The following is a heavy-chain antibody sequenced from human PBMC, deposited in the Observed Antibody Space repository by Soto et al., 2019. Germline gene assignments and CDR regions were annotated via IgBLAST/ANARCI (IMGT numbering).Heavy chain of an antibody. Sequence: ASVKVSCKASGGTFSSYAISWVRQAPGQGLEWMGGIIPIFGTANYAQKFQGRVKFTADESTSTAYMELSSQRSEDTAVYYCARGSVGATTDLLYYYYYGMDVWGQGTTVTVSS. CDR2: IIPIFGTA. D-gene: IGHD1-26*01. V-gene: IGHV1-69*13. CDR3: ARGSVGATTDLLYYYYYGMDV. CDR1: GGTFSSYA. J-gene: IGHJ6*02.